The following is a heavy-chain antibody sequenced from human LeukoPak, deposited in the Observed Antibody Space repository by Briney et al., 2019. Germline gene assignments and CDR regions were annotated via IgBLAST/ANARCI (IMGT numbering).Heavy chain of an antibody. CDR3: ARESRRSYGDPNRGETVY. D-gene: IGHD4-17*01. CDR2: ISAYNGNT. V-gene: IGHV1-18*01. Sequence: GASVKVSCKASGYTFTSYGISWVRQAPGQGLEWMGWISAYNGNTNYAQKLQGRVTMTTDTSTSTAYMELRSLRSDDTAVYYCARESRRSYGDPNRGETVYWGQGTLVTVSS. CDR1: GYTFTSYG. J-gene: IGHJ4*02.